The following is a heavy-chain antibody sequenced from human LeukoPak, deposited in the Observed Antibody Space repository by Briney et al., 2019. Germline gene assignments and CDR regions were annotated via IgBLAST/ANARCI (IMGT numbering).Heavy chain of an antibody. D-gene: IGHD3-10*01. V-gene: IGHV3-23*01. J-gene: IGHJ4*02. CDR2: FSGSGGST. CDR3: AKRSGLLWFGELLPAPPFDY. CDR1: GFTFSSYD. Sequence: PGGSLRLSCAASGFTFSSYDMTWVRQAPGRGLEWVSAFSGSGGSTYYADSVKGRFTISRDNSKNTLYLQMNSLRAEDTAVYYCAKRSGLLWFGELLPAPPFDYWGQGTLVTVSS.